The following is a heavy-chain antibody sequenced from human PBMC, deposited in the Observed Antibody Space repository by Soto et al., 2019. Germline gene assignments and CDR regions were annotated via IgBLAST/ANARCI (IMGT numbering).Heavy chain of an antibody. Sequence: QVQLVESGGGVVQPGRSLRLSCAASGFTFSSYGMHWVRQAPGKGLEWVAVIWYDGSNKYYADSVKGRFTISRDNSKNTLYLQMNSLRAEDTAVYYCARDMYYYDSRGYGHVDYWGQGTLVTVSS. CDR3: ARDMYYYDSRGYGHVDY. V-gene: IGHV3-33*01. CDR1: GFTFSSYG. J-gene: IGHJ4*02. D-gene: IGHD3-22*01. CDR2: IWYDGSNK.